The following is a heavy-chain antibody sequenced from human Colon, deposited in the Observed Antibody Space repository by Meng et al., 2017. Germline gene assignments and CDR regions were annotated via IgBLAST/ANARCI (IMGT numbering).Heavy chain of an antibody. D-gene: IGHD5-12*01. CDR1: GGSFSGFY. V-gene: IGHV4-34*01. CDR2: INHSGST. Sequence: QGKRVAWGAGCFNPSGALSLTCVVYGGSFSGFYWGWIRQPPGKGLEWIGEINHSGSTNYTPPLKSRVTISVDTSKNQFSLKLSSVTAADTAVYYCARGRYSGYLPWGQGTLVTVSS. J-gene: IGHJ5*02. CDR3: ARGRYSGYLP.